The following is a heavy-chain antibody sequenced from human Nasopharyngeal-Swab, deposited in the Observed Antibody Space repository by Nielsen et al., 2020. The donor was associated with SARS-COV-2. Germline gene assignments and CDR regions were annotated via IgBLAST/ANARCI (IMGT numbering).Heavy chain of an antibody. J-gene: IGHJ4*02. V-gene: IGHV3-21*01. D-gene: IGHD3-10*01. CDR3: AREDDKYYYGSGSYYNVKYFDY. CDR2: ISSSSSSYI. Sequence: GESLKISCAASGFTFSSYSMNWVRQAPGKGLEWVSSISSSSSSYIYYADSVKDRFTIPRDNAKNSLYLQMNSLRAEDTAVYYCAREDDKYYYGSGSYYNVKYFDYWGQGTLVTVSS. CDR1: GFTFSSYS.